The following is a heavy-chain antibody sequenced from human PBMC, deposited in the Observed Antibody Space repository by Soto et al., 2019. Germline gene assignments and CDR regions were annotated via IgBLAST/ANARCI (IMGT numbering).Heavy chain of an antibody. CDR1: GFTFSSYA. D-gene: IGHD3-22*01. Sequence: PGGSLRLSCAASGFTFSSYAMSWVRQAPGKGLEWVSAISGSGGSTYYADSVKGRFTISRDNSKNTLYLQMNSLRAEDTAVYYCAKHSGYYRGYYYGMDVWGQGTTVTVSS. CDR3: AKHSGYYRGYYYGMDV. CDR2: ISGSGGST. V-gene: IGHV3-23*01. J-gene: IGHJ6*02.